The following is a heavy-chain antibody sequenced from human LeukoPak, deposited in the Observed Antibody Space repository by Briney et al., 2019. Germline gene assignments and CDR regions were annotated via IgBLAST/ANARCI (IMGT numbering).Heavy chain of an antibody. D-gene: IGHD5-12*01. J-gene: IGHJ6*02. CDR2: ISWDGSNK. CDR1: GFTFSSYG. V-gene: IGHV3-30*03. CDR3: ARGLLQLQNPDIAPEYYHLLMDG. Sequence: GRSLRLSCAASGFTFSSYGMHWVRQAPGKGLEWGAVISWDGSNKYYAGSVKGRFTISRDISKNTLYLQMDSLRAEETAVYYGARGLLQLQNPDIAPEYYHLLMDGWVQGTTVTVS.